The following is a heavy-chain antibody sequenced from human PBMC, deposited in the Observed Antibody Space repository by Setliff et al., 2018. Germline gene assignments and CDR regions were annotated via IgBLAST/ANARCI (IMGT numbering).Heavy chain of an antibody. D-gene: IGHD3-22*01. CDR2: IRYDGNNK. CDR3: AKELIEVMMTGLEF. J-gene: IGHJ4*02. V-gene: IGHV3-30*02. CDR1: GFSFSNYG. Sequence: GGSLRLSCATSGFSFSNYGMHWVRQAPGKGLEWVSFIRYDGNNKYHKDSVRGRFTISRDNSKNTVYLQMNSLRPEDTAVYYCAKELIEVMMTGLEFWGQGTMVTVSS.